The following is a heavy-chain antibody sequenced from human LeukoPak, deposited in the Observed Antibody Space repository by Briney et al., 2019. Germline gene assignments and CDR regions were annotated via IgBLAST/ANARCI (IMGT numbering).Heavy chain of an antibody. J-gene: IGHJ6*03. V-gene: IGHV1-2*02. CDR3: ARDSRSNYGYYYYYMDV. CDR2: INPNSGGT. D-gene: IGHD4-11*01. CDR1: GYTFTGYY. Sequence: ASVKVSCKASGYTFTGYYMDWVRQAPGQGLEWMGWINPNSGGTNYAQKFQGRVTMTRDTSISTAYMELSRLRSDDTAVYYCARDSRSNYGYYYYYMDVWGKGTTVTVSS.